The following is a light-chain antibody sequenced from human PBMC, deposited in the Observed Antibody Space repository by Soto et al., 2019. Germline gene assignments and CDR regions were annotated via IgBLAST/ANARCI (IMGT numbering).Light chain of an antibody. Sequence: SVLTQSPGTLSLSPGERATLSCRASQTVSSSYLAWYQQRPGQAPRLLIYATSYRATGIPDRFSGGGSGTDFTLTISRLEPEDFAVYYCQQYGSSITFGGGTKVEIK. J-gene: IGKJ4*01. V-gene: IGKV3-20*01. CDR2: ATS. CDR1: QTVSSSY. CDR3: QQYGSSIT.